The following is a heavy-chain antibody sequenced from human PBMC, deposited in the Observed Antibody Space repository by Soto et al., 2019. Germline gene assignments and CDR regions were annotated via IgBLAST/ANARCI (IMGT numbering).Heavy chain of an antibody. CDR3: ARGLVRGVIIRGTHCLSFDL. CDR1: GGSISSGDYY. D-gene: IGHD3-10*01. V-gene: IGHV4-30-4*02. CDR2: IYYSGST. J-gene: IGHJ5*02. Sequence: SETLSLTCTVSGGSISSGDYYWSWIRQPPGKGLEWIGYIYYSGSTYYNPSLKSRVTISVDTSKNQFSLKLSSVTAADTAVYYCARGLVRGVIIRGTHCLSFDLWGQGTLVTVSS.